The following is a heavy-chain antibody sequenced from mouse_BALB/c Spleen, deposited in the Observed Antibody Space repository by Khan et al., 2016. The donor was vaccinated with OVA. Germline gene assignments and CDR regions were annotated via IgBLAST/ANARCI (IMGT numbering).Heavy chain of an antibody. Sequence: QVQLQQSGAELARPGASVKLSCKASGYTFTDYYINWVKQRTGQGLEWIGEISPGSGDTYYNARFKGKATLTADKSSSTAYMQLSSLTSEASAVYFCARRNYFGYTFAYWGQGTLVTASA. CDR1: GYTFTDYY. V-gene: IGHV1-77*01. J-gene: IGHJ3*01. CDR2: ISPGSGDT. D-gene: IGHD1-2*01. CDR3: ARRNYFGYTFAY.